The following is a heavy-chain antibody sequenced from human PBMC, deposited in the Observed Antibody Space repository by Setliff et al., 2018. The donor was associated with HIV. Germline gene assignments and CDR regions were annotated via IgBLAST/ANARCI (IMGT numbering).Heavy chain of an antibody. CDR3: ARVLGPFGIVGAFDAFDI. Sequence: SVKVSCKASGYTFTSYAMHWVRQAPGQRLEWMGWINAGNGNTKYSQKFQGRVTITRDTSASTAYMELSSLRSEDTAVYYCARVLGPFGIVGAFDAFDIWGQGTMVTVSS. V-gene: IGHV1-3*01. D-gene: IGHD1-26*01. CDR2: INAGNGNT. CDR1: GYTFTSYA. J-gene: IGHJ3*02.